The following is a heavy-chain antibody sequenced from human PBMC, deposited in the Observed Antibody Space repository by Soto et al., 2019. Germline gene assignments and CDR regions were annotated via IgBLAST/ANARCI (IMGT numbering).Heavy chain of an antibody. CDR1: GYTFINYG. CDR2: VSAYNGNT. D-gene: IGHD2-15*01. V-gene: IGHV1-18*04. J-gene: IGHJ5*02. CDR3: ARAHPYCNAADCSPGGSRFNH. Sequence: GASVKVSCKASGYTFINYGITWVRQAPGQGLEWMGWVSAYNGNTNYAQKLQDRVTMTTDTSTNTGCMELRCLRYDDSTIYYCARAHPYCNAADCSPGGSRFNHWGQRTLVTVSS.